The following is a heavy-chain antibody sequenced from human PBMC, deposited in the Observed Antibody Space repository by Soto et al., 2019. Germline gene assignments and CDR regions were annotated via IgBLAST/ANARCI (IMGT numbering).Heavy chain of an antibody. J-gene: IGHJ4*02. V-gene: IGHV2-5*02. CDR3: AHSRNLITEDAQVGDFDY. D-gene: IGHD3-10*01. CDR1: GFSLTTAGVG. CDR2: LYWDDDE. Sequence: QINLKESGPTLVKPTQTLTLTCSFSGFSLTTAGVGVGWVRQSPEEVLEWLPLLYWDDDERYSPSLKTRLTITKDTSKNQVVMKMTNMAPVDTATYYCAHSRNLITEDAQVGDFDYWGQGTLVTVSS.